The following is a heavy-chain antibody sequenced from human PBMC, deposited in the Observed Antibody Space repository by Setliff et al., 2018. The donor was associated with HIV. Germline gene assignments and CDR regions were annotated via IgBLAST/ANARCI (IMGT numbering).Heavy chain of an antibody. CDR3: ARAPFRGGRFGWFDP. J-gene: IGHJ5*02. D-gene: IGHD2-15*01. CDR2: IHYSGRT. Sequence: SETLSLTCTVSGDSISSGGFYCNWFRQYPEKGLEWIGWIHYSGRTNFNPSLRSRATISFGTSKNQFSLNLTSVTAADTAVYYCARAPFRGGRFGWFDPGGQGTLVTVSS. V-gene: IGHV4-31*03. CDR1: GDSISSGGFY.